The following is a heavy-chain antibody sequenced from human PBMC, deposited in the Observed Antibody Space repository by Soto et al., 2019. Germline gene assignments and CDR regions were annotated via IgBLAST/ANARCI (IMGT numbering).Heavy chain of an antibody. CDR3: AHRPAGAAFDI. D-gene: IGHD3-10*01. CDR2: IYWDDDE. J-gene: IGHJ3*02. V-gene: IGHV2-5*02. Sequence: QITLKESGPTLVKPTQTLTLTCTFSGFSLTTSGVGVGWIRQPPGKALEWLALIYWDDDERYSPSLKSRLTIPXDTSKNQVVLTMTNMDPVDTATYYCAHRPAGAAFDIWGQGTMVTVSS. CDR1: GFSLTTSGVG.